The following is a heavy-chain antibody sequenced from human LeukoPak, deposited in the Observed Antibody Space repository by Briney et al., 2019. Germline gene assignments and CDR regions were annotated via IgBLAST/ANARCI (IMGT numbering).Heavy chain of an antibody. CDR2: INPNSGGT. J-gene: IGHJ4*02. Sequence: ASVKVSCKASGYTFTGYYMHWVRQAPGQGLEWMGWINPNSGGTNYAQKFQGRVTMTRDTSISTAYMELSRLRSDDTAVYYCARDYSGSYWVPPSHWGQGALVTVSS. CDR3: ARDYSGSYWVPPSH. CDR1: GYTFTGYY. D-gene: IGHD1-26*01. V-gene: IGHV1-2*02.